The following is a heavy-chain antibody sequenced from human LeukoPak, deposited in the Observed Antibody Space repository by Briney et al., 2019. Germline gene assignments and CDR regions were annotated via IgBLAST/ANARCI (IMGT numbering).Heavy chain of an antibody. CDR2: IYYSGST. CDR1: GGSISSSSYY. D-gene: IGHD5-12*01. Sequence: SETLSLTCTVSGGSISSSSYYWGWIRQPPGKGLEWIGSIYYSGSTYYNPSLKSRVTISVDTSKNQFSLKLSSVTAADTAVYYCARAGRGYDPRGGYYYYYYMDVWGKGTTVTVSS. J-gene: IGHJ6*03. V-gene: IGHV4-39*07. CDR3: ARAGRGYDPRGGYYYYYYMDV.